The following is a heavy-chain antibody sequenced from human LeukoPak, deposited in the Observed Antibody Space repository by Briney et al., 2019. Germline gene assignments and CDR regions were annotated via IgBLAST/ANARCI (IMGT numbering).Heavy chain of an antibody. J-gene: IGHJ4*02. D-gene: IGHD5-24*01. CDR2: IIPILGIA. Sequence: SVKVSCKASGGTFSSYAISWVRQAPGQGLEWMGRIIPILGIANYAQKFQGRVTITADKSTSTAYMELSSLRSVDTAVYYCARDGEMATITTYWGQGTLVTVSS. CDR1: GGTFSSYA. V-gene: IGHV1-69*04. CDR3: ARDGEMATITTY.